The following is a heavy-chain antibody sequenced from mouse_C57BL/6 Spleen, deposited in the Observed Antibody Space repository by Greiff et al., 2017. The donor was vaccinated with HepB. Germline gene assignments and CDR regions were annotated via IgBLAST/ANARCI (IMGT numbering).Heavy chain of an antibody. J-gene: IGHJ4*01. V-gene: IGHV1-26*01. CDR1: GYTFTDYY. CDR3: ARGWDRGYAMDY. Sequence: EVQLQQSGPELVKPGASVKISCKASGYTFTDYYMNWVKQSHGKSLEWIGDINPNNGGTSYNQKFKGKATLTVDKSSSTAYMELRSLTSEDSAVYYCARGWDRGYAMDYWGQGTSVTASS. D-gene: IGHD3-3*01. CDR2: INPNNGGT.